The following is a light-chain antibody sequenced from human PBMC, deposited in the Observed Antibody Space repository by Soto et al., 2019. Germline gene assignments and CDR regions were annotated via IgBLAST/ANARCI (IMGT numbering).Light chain of an antibody. Sequence: QSVLTQPPSVSGAPGQRVTISCTGSSSNIGAGYDVHWYRQLPGTAPKLLIYGNSIRPSGVPDRFSGSKSGTSASLAITGLQAEDEADYYCQSYDSSLSGPVFGGGTKLTVL. CDR3: QSYDSSLSGPV. V-gene: IGLV1-40*01. CDR2: GNS. CDR1: SSNIGAGYD. J-gene: IGLJ2*01.